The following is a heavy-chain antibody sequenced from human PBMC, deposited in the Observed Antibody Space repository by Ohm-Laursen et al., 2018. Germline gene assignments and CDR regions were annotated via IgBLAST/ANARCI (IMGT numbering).Heavy chain of an antibody. V-gene: IGHV3-30*18. D-gene: IGHD1-26*01. J-gene: IGHJ3*02. CDR2: ISFDGSHQ. CDR3: AKRLIVVSKPSSAFDI. Sequence: SLRLSCTATGFTFSSYGMHRVRQAPGKGLEWVAVISFDGSHQFYADSVKGRFTISRDSSKNTLYLQMNSLRVEDTALYYCAKRLIVVSKPSSAFDIWGQGTMVTVSS. CDR1: GFTFSSYG.